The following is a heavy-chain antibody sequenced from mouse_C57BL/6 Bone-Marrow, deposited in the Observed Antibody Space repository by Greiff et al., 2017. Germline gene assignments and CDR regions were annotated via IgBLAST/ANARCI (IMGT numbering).Heavy chain of an antibody. J-gene: IGHJ3*01. V-gene: IGHV14-4*01. CDR1: GFNIKDDY. Sequence: EVQLQQSGAELVRPGASVKLSCTASGFNIKDDYMHWVKQRPEQGLEWIGWIDPENGDTEYASKFQGEATITADTSSNTAYLQLSSLTSEDTAVYYCTRWSRGAYWGQGTLVTVSA. CDR2: IDPENGDT. D-gene: IGHD2-3*01. CDR3: TRWSRGAY.